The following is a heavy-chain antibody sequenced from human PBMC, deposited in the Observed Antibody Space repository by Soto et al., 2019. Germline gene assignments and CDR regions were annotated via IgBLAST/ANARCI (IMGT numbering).Heavy chain of an antibody. J-gene: IGHJ4*02. CDR2: IYDSGSS. CDR3: AREKGYISGPKNFDY. Sequence: SETLSLTCTVSGASISSGDYFWSWIRQSPGKGLEWIGYIYDSGSSYYNPSLKSRVTMPVDTSKNQFSLKLSSVTAADTAVYYCAREKGYISGPKNFDYWGQGTLVTVSS. CDR1: GASISSGDYF. V-gene: IGHV4-30-4*01. D-gene: IGHD5-12*01.